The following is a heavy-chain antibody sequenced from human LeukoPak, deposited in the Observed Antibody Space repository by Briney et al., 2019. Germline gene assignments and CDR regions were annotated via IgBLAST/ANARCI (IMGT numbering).Heavy chain of an antibody. CDR1: GYPFTSHD. CDR2: MNPNSGNT. D-gene: IGHD6-13*01. Sequence: ASVKFSFKASGYPFTSHDINWVRRATGQGLGGMGWMNPNSGNTGYAQKFQGRVIMTRDTAINTAYMELHSLRSEDTAVYYCASPPTIAAAADRSLRFDYWGQGTLVTVSS. V-gene: IGHV1-8*01. CDR3: ASPPTIAAAADRSLRFDY. J-gene: IGHJ4*02.